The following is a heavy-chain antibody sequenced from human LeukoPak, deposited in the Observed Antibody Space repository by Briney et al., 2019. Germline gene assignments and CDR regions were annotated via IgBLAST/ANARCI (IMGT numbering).Heavy chain of an antibody. J-gene: IGHJ5*02. D-gene: IGHD3-10*01. CDR3: ASSGGITMVRGVIGFDP. CDR2: IYYSGST. V-gene: IGHV4-39*01. Sequence: PSETLSLTCTVSGGSISSSSYYWDWIRQPPGKGLEWIGSIYYSGSTYYNPSLKSRVTISVDTSKNQFSLKLSSVTAADTAVYYCASSGGITMVRGVIGFDPWGQGTLVTVSS. CDR1: GGSISSSSYY.